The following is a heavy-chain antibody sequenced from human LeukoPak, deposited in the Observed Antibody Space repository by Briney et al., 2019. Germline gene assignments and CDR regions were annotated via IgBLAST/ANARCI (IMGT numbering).Heavy chain of an antibody. CDR2: FDPEVGET. V-gene: IGHV1-24*01. CDR1: GNTLSEFS. CDR3: ATDLLAGGLKTFDP. Sequence: ASVKVSCKVTGNTLSEFSMHWVRQSPGKGLEWMGGFDPEVGETVYAQKFPGRVTMTEDTSTETAYMELSSLRSEDMAVYYCATDLLAGGLKTFDPWGQGTLVTVSS. J-gene: IGHJ5*02.